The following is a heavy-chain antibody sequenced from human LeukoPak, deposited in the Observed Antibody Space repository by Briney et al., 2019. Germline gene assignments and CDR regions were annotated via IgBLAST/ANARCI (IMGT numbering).Heavy chain of an antibody. J-gene: IGHJ3*02. CDR1: GGSFSGYY. Sequence: SETLSLTCAVCGGSFSGYYWSLIRQPPGKGLEWIGESNHSGSTNYNPSLKSRVTISVDTSKNQFSLKLSSVTAADTAVYYCARDGDAFDIWGQGTMVTVSS. V-gene: IGHV4-34*01. CDR2: SNHSGST. CDR3: ARDGDAFDI.